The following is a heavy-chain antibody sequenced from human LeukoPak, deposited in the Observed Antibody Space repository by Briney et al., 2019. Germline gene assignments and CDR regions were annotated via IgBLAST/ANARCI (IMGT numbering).Heavy chain of an antibody. J-gene: IGHJ4*02. D-gene: IGHD6-19*01. V-gene: IGHV1-3*01. CDR1: GYTFLTYA. CDR3: ARGAVGDHPFDY. CDR2: IYAGNGDT. Sequence: ASVKVSCKASGYTFLTYAMHWVRQAPGQRLEWMGWIYAGNGDTKSSQKFQDRVTITRDTSARTAYMELSSLRSEDTAVYYCARGAVGDHPFDYWGQGTLVTVSS.